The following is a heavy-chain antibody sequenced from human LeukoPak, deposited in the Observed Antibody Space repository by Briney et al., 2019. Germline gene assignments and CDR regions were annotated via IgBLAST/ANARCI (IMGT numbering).Heavy chain of an antibody. D-gene: IGHD3-10*01. CDR3: ARGDYYAI. CDR1: GFTFSSYA. V-gene: IGHV3-30*04. Sequence: PGGSLRLSCAASGFTFSSYAMHWVRQAPGKGLEWVAVISYDGSNKYYAGSVKGRFTISRDNSKNTLYLQMNSLRAEDTAVYYCARGDYYAIWGQGTMVTVSS. J-gene: IGHJ3*02. CDR2: ISYDGSNK.